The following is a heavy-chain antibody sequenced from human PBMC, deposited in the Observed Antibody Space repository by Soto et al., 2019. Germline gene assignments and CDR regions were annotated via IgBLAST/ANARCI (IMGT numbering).Heavy chain of an antibody. CDR2: IYYSGST. CDR3: ARDPTYYYDSSGHAFDI. V-gene: IGHV4-59*01. Sequence: QVQLQESGPGLVKPSETLSLTCTVSGGSISSYYWSWIRQPPGKGLEWIGYIYYSGSTNYNPSLKSRVTISVDTSKNQFSLKLSSVTAADTALYYCARDPTYYYDSSGHAFDIWGQGTMVTVSS. CDR1: GGSISSYY. J-gene: IGHJ3*02. D-gene: IGHD3-22*01.